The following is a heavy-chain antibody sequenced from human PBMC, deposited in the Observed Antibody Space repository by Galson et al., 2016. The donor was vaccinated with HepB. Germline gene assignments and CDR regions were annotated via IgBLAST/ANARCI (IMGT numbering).Heavy chain of an antibody. CDR3: ARRHYVVSSGYLRGAFDY. V-gene: IGHV1-69*13. J-gene: IGHJ4*02. D-gene: IGHD3-22*01. Sequence: SVKVSCKASGGTFRDCAVNWVRQAPGQGLEWMGGIIPFFGESNYAQKFRGRVTITADESTSTAYMELNSLRSEDTAVYYCARRHYVVSSGYLRGAFDYWGQGTLVTVSA. CDR1: GGTFRDCA. CDR2: IIPFFGES.